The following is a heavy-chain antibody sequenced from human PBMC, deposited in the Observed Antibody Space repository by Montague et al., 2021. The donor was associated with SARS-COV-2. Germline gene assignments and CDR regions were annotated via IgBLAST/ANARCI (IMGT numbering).Heavy chain of an antibody. J-gene: IGHJ6*02. V-gene: IGHV6-1*01. CDR3: TSGREGNYNVMDV. D-gene: IGHD1-1*01. Sequence: CAISGDSVPSNSATWNWVRQSPSRGLEWLGRTYYRSKWYNDYAVSVRGRVTINPDTSKNQFSLQLNSVTPEDMAIYYCTSGREGNYNVMDVWGQGTTVTVSS. CDR2: TYYRSKWYN. CDR1: GDSVPSNSAT.